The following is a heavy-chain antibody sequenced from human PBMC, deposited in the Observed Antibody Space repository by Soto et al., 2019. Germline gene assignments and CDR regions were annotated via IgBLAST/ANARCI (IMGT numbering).Heavy chain of an antibody. CDR1: GGSIYRSGYY. CDR2: IDYNGVT. D-gene: IGHD2-15*01. V-gene: IGHV4-39*01. J-gene: IGHJ4*02. Sequence: PSETLSLTCTVSGGSIYRSGYYWGWIRQPPGRGLEWIGNIDYNGVTYSNPSLKSRVTISRDTSKNQFSLNLTSVTAADAALYYCGKVLVGATGHTDSDSWGQGTLVTVSS. CDR3: GKVLVGATGHTDSDS.